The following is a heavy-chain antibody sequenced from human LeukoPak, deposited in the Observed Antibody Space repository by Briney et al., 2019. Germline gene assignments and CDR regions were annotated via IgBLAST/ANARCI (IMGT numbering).Heavy chain of an antibody. V-gene: IGHV1-46*01. J-gene: IGHJ4*02. CDR1: GYTFTSYY. D-gene: IGHD3-10*01. CDR2: INPSGGST. Sequence: ASVKVSCKASGYTFTSYYMHWVRQAPGQGLEWMGRINPSGGSTSYAQKFQGRVTMTRDTSTSTVYMELSSLRSEDTAVYYCAREQRITMVRGYVYDYWGQGTLVTVSS. CDR3: AREQRITMVRGYVYDY.